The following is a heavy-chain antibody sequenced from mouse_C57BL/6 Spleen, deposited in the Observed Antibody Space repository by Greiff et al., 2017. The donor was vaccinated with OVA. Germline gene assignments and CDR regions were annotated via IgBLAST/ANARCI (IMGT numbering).Heavy chain of an antibody. Sequence: QVQLKQSGAELVKPGASVKISCKASGYAFSSYWMNWVKQRPGKGLEWIGQIYPGDGDTNYNGKFKGKATLTADKSSSTAYMQLSSLTSEDSAVYFCARWGSSGYVGAMDYWGQGTSVTVSS. D-gene: IGHD3-2*02. CDR2: IYPGDGDT. J-gene: IGHJ4*01. CDR3: ARWGSSGYVGAMDY. V-gene: IGHV1-80*01. CDR1: GYAFSSYW.